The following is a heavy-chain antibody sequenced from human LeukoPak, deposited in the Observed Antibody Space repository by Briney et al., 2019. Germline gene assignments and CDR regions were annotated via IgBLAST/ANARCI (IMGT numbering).Heavy chain of an antibody. D-gene: IGHD5-12*01. CDR2: ISGSGGST. V-gene: IGHV3-23*01. CDR3: ARGGYSGYDFDY. Sequence: PGGSLRLSCAASGFTFSSYAMSWVRQAPGKGLEWVSAISGSGGSTYYADSVKGRFTISRDNSKNTLYLQMNSLRAEDTAVYYCARGGYSGYDFDYWGQGTLVTVSS. J-gene: IGHJ4*02. CDR1: GFTFSSYA.